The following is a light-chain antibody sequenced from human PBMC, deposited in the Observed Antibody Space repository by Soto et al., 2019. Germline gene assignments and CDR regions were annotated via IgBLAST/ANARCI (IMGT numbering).Light chain of an antibody. CDR3: QQLNSYTLT. Sequence: DIQLTQSPSFLSASVGDSVTITCRASQGIGSYLAWYQQKPGKAPKLLIYAASTLQSGVPSRFSGSGSGTEFTLTTSSLQPEDFASYYCQQLNSYTLTFRGGTKVDIX. J-gene: IGKJ4*01. CDR1: QGIGSY. CDR2: AAS. V-gene: IGKV1-9*01.